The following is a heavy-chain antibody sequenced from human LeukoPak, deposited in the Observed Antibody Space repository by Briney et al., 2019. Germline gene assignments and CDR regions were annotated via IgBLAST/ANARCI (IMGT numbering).Heavy chain of an antibody. CDR1: GGSISSYF. D-gene: IGHD5-18*01. CDR3: ARGRTGYSFYFDY. J-gene: IGHJ4*02. Sequence: SETLSLTCTVSGGSISSYFWSWIRQPPGKGLEWIGYIYNSGSTKCNPSLKSRVTISIDTSKNQFSLKLNSVTAADTAVYYCARGRTGYSFYFDYWGQGTLVTVSS. V-gene: IGHV4-59*01. CDR2: IYNSGST.